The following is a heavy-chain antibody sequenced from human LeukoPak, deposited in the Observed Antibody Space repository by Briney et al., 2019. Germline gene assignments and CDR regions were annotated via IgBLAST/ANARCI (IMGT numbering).Heavy chain of an antibody. D-gene: IGHD2-15*01. CDR2: ISGGGGST. Sequence: GGSLRLSCAASGFTFSSYAMSWVRQAPGKGLEWASGISGGGGSTYYADSVKGRFTISRDNSKNTLYLQMNSLRAEDTAVYYCAKVGESGGVWKYYFDYWGQGTLVTVSS. J-gene: IGHJ4*02. CDR1: GFTFSSYA. V-gene: IGHV3-23*01. CDR3: AKVGESGGVWKYYFDY.